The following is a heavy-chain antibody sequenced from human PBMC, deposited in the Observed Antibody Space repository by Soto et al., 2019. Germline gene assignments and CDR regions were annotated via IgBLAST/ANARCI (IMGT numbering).Heavy chain of an antibody. CDR2: IYRSGST. CDR1: GFTVRRNY. Sequence: PVGSLRLSCPASGFTVRRNYMSWVSQAPGKGVEGVSVIYRSGSTYYAASVKGRFTISRDNSKNTVYLQMNSLRAEDTAVYYCAREKGARGESVFDPWGQGAVINVCS. D-gene: IGHD3-10*01. J-gene: IGHJ5*02. V-gene: IGHV3-53*01. CDR3: AREKGARGESVFDP.